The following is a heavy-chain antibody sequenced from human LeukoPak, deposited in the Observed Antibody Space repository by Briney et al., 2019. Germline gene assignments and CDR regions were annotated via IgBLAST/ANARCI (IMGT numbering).Heavy chain of an antibody. CDR3: AELVGARAFDI. Sequence: PSETLSLTCTVSGGSISSSSYYWGWIRQPPGKGLEWIGSIYYSGSTYYNPSLKSRVTISVDTSKNQFSLTLSSVTAADTAMYYCAELVGARAFDIWGQGTMVTVSS. CDR2: IYYSGST. D-gene: IGHD1-26*01. V-gene: IGHV4-39*01. J-gene: IGHJ3*02. CDR1: GGSISSSSYY.